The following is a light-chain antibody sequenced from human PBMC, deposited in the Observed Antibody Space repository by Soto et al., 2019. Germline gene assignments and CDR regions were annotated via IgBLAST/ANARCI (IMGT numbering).Light chain of an antibody. Sequence: EIVLTQSPGTLSLSTGERATLSCRASQSVSSTHLAWYQQKPGQAPRLLMYDTSKRATGIPDRFSGSGSGTDFTLTISRLEPEDFAVYSCQQYDYSPPTFGGGTKVDIK. V-gene: IGKV3-20*01. CDR1: QSVSSTH. J-gene: IGKJ4*01. CDR2: DTS. CDR3: QQYDYSPPT.